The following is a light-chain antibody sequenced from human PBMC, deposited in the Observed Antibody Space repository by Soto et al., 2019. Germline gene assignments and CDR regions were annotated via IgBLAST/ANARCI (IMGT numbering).Light chain of an antibody. V-gene: IGKV3-20*01. CDR1: QSVSSSY. J-gene: IGKJ1*01. Sequence: EIVLTQSPGTLSLSPGERATLSCRASQSVSSSYLVWYQQKHGQAPRLLIYGASNRATGIPYRFSGSGSGPDFTLAISTLETEDFAVYYCQQYGSSWTFGHGTKVDIK. CDR2: GAS. CDR3: QQYGSSWT.